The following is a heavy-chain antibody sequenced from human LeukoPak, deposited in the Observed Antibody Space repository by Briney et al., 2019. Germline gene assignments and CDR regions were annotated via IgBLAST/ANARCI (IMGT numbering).Heavy chain of an antibody. V-gene: IGHV3-23*01. CDR3: AKGFTTIAAAGTNWFDP. Sequence: PGGSLRLSCAASGFTFSSYAMSWVRQAPGKGLEWVSAISGSGGSTYYADSVKGRFTISRDNSKNTLYLQMTSLRAEDTAVYYCAKGFTTIAAAGTNWFDPWGQGTLVTVSS. CDR2: ISGSGGST. J-gene: IGHJ5*02. CDR1: GFTFSSYA. D-gene: IGHD6-13*01.